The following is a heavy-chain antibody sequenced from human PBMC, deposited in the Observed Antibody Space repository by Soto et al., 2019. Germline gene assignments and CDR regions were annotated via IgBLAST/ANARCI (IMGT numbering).Heavy chain of an antibody. V-gene: IGHV4-61*01. Sequence: QVQVQESRPGLVKPSETLSLTCTVSGGSFKSGSYSWSWIRQPPGKGLEWIGYVYHTGRTSYNPSLKSRVSISMDTSKNQFSLNLDSVTAADTALYFCARDFAYFDSWGQGTLVTVSS. CDR1: GGSFKSGSYS. CDR3: ARDFAYFDS. D-gene: IGHD3-3*01. CDR2: VYHTGRT. J-gene: IGHJ4*02.